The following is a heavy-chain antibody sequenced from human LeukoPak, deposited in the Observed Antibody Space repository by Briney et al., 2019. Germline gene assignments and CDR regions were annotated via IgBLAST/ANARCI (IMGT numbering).Heavy chain of an antibody. Sequence: SETLSLTCTVSGGSISSSSYYWGWIRQPPGKGLEWIGSIYYSGSTYYNPSLKSRVTISVDTSKNQFSLKLSSVTAADTAVYYCAGTKLGPDAFDIWGQGTMVTVSS. D-gene: IGHD1-7*01. V-gene: IGHV4-39*07. CDR2: IYYSGST. CDR3: AGTKLGPDAFDI. CDR1: GGSISSSSYY. J-gene: IGHJ3*02.